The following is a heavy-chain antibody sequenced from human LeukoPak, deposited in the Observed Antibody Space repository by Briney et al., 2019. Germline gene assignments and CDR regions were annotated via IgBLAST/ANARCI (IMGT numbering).Heavy chain of an antibody. J-gene: IGHJ3*02. D-gene: IGHD1/OR15-1a*01. CDR1: GGSISTYY. CDR2: IYYSGST. CDR3: ARESGNNLDDAFDI. V-gene: IGHV4-59*01. Sequence: SETLSLTCTVSGGSISTYYWNWIRQPPGKGLEWIGYIYYSGSTNYNPSLKRRITISVDTSKNQFSLNLSSVTAADTAVYYCARESGNNLDDAFDIWGQGTMVTVSS.